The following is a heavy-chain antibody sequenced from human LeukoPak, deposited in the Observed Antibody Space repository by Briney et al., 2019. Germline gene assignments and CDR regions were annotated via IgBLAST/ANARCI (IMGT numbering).Heavy chain of an antibody. V-gene: IGHV3-30*04. J-gene: IGHJ6*02. CDR1: GFTFSSYA. CDR2: ISHDRRIK. CDR3: ARDRPLYYYYYGMDV. Sequence: GGSLRLSCAASGFTFSSYAMHWVRQAPGKGLEGVAVISHDRRIKYYADSVKGRFTISRDNSKNTLYLQMNSLRAEDTAVYYCARDRPLYYYYYGMDVWGQGTTVTVSS.